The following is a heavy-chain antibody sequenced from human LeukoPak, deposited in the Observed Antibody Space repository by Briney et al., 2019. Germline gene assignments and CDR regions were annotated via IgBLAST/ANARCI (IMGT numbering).Heavy chain of an antibody. CDR1: GGSFSGYY. Sequence: SETLSLTCAVYGGSFSGYYWSWIRQPPGKGLEWIGEINHSGSTNYNPSLKSRVTISVGTSKNQFSLKLSSVTAADTAVYYCARGDLRVRRRNWFDPWGQGTLVTVSS. D-gene: IGHD3-10*01. V-gene: IGHV4-34*01. CDR2: INHSGST. CDR3: ARGDLRVRRRNWFDP. J-gene: IGHJ5*02.